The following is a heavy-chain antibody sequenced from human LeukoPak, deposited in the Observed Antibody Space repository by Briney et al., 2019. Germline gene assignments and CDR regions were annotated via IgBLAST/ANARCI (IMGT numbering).Heavy chain of an antibody. CDR1: GFIFSSYG. Sequence: GGSLRLSCAASGFIFSSYGMHWVRQAPGKGLEWVARIWHDGSNDDYADSVKVRFTISRDNSKNTLYLQMNSLRAEDTAIYYCAKVTGDYYDTSGAFDYWGQGTLVTVSS. V-gene: IGHV3-33*06. CDR2: IWHDGSND. D-gene: IGHD3-22*01. J-gene: IGHJ4*02. CDR3: AKVTGDYYDTSGAFDY.